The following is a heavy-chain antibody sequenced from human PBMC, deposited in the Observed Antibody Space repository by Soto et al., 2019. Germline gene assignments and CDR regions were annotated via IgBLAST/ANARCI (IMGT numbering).Heavy chain of an antibody. CDR1: GFTFSIYA. Sequence: GGSLRLSCAASGFTFSIYAMNWVRQAPGKGLEWISAIGDSDGTTYYADSVKGRFTISRDNSRSTLYLQMNSLRAEDTAVYYCAERGWRGVTTPAAPFDIWGQGTMVTVSS. V-gene: IGHV3-23*01. J-gene: IGHJ3*02. CDR3: AERGWRGVTTPAAPFDI. CDR2: IGDSDGTT. D-gene: IGHD1-26*01.